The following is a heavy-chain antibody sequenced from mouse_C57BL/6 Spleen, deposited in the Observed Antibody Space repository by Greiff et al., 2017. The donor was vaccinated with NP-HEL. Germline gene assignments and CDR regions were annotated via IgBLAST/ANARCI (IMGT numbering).Heavy chain of an antibody. J-gene: IGHJ2*01. D-gene: IGHD1-1*01. CDR3: ASATGGSSYDYFDY. Sequence: EVQRVESGAELVKPGASVKLSCTASGFNIKDYYMHWVKQRTEQGLEWIGRIDPEDGETKYAPKFQGKATITADTSSNTAYLQLSSLTSEDTAVYYCASATGGSSYDYFDYWGQGTTLTVSS. CDR1: GFNIKDYY. V-gene: IGHV14-2*01. CDR2: IDPEDGET.